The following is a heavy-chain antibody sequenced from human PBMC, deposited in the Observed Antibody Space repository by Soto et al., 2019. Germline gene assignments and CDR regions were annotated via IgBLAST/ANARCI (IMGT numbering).Heavy chain of an antibody. D-gene: IGHD3-10*01. CDR3: ASLNLIRGSSWGY. Sequence: QVQLQESGPGLVKPSGTLSLTCDVSSGSLSSGNWWSWVRQTPGRGLEWIGEIYHSGNTNYNPSLKSRLTMSVDESKNQFSLKLSSVTAADTAMYYCASLNLIRGSSWGYWGQGTLVTVSS. CDR1: SGSLSSGNW. V-gene: IGHV4-4*02. J-gene: IGHJ4*02. CDR2: IYHSGNT.